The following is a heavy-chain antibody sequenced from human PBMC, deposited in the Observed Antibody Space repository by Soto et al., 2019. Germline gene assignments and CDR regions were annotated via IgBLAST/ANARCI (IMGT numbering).Heavy chain of an antibody. Sequence: GGSLRLSCAASGFTFSSYAMSWVRQAPGKGLEWVSAISGSGGSTYYADSVKGRFTISRDNSKNTLYLQMNSLRAEDTAVYYCAKSGYSYGYYYYYYGMGVWGQGTTVTVSS. J-gene: IGHJ6*02. V-gene: IGHV3-23*01. CDR1: GFTFSSYA. D-gene: IGHD5-18*01. CDR2: ISGSGGST. CDR3: AKSGYSYGYYYYYYGMGV.